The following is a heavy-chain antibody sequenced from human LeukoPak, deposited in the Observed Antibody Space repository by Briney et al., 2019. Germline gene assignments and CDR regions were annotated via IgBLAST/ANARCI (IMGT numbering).Heavy chain of an antibody. CDR3: ATRARTFDY. J-gene: IGHJ4*02. CDR2: IYYRGST. Sequence: SETLSLTCAVYGGSFSGYYWSWIRQPPGKGLEWIGSIYYRGSTYYNPSLKSRVTISVDTSKNQFSLKLSSVTAADTAVYYCATRARTFDYWGQGTLVTVSS. D-gene: IGHD1-14*01. V-gene: IGHV4-34*01. CDR1: GGSFSGYY.